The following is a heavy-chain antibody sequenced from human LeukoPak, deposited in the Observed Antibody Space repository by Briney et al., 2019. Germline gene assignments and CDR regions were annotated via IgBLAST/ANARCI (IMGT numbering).Heavy chain of an antibody. CDR3: ARITGWYHYNY. CDR1: GFTFSSYW. J-gene: IGHJ4*02. V-gene: IGHV3-7*04. Sequence: GGSLRLSCAASGFTFSSYWMGWVRQAPGKGLEWVANIKKDGSEKFYVDSVRGRFTISRDNAKNSVYLQMNSLRAEDTAVYYCARITGWYHYNYWGQGTLATAS. CDR2: IKKDGSEK. D-gene: IGHD6-19*01.